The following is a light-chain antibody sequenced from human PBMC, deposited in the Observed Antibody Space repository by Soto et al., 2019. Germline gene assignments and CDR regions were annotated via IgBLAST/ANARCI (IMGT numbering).Light chain of an antibody. CDR3: QQYGSSPWT. CDR1: QSVSSNF. Sequence: EIVLTQSPGTLSLSPGERATLSCRASQSVSSNFLAWYQQKPGQAPRLLIYGASSRATGIPDRISGSGSGTDFTLTISRLEPEDFAVYYCQQYGSSPWTFGQGTKVDIK. V-gene: IGKV3-20*01. J-gene: IGKJ1*01. CDR2: GAS.